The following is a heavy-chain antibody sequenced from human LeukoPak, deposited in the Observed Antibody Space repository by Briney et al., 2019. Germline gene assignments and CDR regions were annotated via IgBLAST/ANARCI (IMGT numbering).Heavy chain of an antibody. CDR1: GFTFSDFG. CDR2: IQYDGAKD. V-gene: IGHV3-30*02. J-gene: IGHJ4*02. Sequence: PGGSLRLSCTASGFTFSDFGMHWVRQAPGKGLEWVAFIQYDGAKDYYADSVRGRFTVSRDNSKNTMYLQMNGLSADDSALYYCAKDQAGGWGRGTLVTVSS. D-gene: IGHD6-19*01. CDR3: AKDQAGG.